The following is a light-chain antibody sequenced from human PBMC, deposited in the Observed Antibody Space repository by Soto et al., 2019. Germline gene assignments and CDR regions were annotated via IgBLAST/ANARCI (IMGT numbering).Light chain of an antibody. CDR3: SSFTSTSTRL. CDR2: EVT. CDR1: SSDIGSYDY. Sequence: QSVLAQPASVSGSPGQSITISCTGTSSDIGSYDYVSWYQQHPGKAPNLIIYEVTDRPSGVSNRFSGSKSGNTASLTISGLHAEDEADYYCSSFTSTSTRLFGSGTKVTVL. J-gene: IGLJ1*01. V-gene: IGLV2-14*01.